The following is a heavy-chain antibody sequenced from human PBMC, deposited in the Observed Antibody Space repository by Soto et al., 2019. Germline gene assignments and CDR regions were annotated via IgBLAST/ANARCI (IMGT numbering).Heavy chain of an antibody. CDR1: GFTFINHG. CDR2: ISYNGIDT. J-gene: IGHJ4*02. CDR3: VRGEGQNGHDTRFPY. D-gene: IGHD5-12*01. V-gene: IGHV3-30*03. Sequence: QLAESGGGVVQPGRSLRLSCATSGFTFINHGIHWFRQAPGKGLEWVRDISYNGIDTWYADSVKGRFTIYRDNFKETAYLQMNGLRPEDTAVYYCVRGEGQNGHDTRFPYWAQGTLVSASP.